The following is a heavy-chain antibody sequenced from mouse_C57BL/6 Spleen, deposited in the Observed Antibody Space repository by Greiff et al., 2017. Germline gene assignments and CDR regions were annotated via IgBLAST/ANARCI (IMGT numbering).Heavy chain of an antibody. D-gene: IGHD1-1*01. J-gene: IGHJ4*01. CDR1: GYTFTSYW. CDR3: TRRGDGSSYGNYYAMDY. Sequence: EVQLQQSGTVLARPGASVKMSCKTSGYTFTSYWMHWVKQRPGQGLEWIGAIYPGNSDTSYNQKFKGKAKLTAGTSASTAYMELSSLTNEDSAVYYCTRRGDGSSYGNYYAMDYWGQGTSVTVSS. CDR2: IYPGNSDT. V-gene: IGHV1-5*01.